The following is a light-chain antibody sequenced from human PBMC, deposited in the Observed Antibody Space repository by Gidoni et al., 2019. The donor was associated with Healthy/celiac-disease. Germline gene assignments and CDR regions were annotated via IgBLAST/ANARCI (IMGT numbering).Light chain of an antibody. CDR2: YDS. CDR1: NIGSKS. Sequence: SSVLTHPPSVSVAPGKTARITWGGNNIGSKSGHWYQQKPGQAPVLVSYYDSDRPSGIPERFSGSNSGNTATLTISRVEAGDEADYYCQVWDSSSDHVVFGGGTKLTVL. CDR3: QVWDSSSDHVV. J-gene: IGLJ2*01. V-gene: IGLV3-21*04.